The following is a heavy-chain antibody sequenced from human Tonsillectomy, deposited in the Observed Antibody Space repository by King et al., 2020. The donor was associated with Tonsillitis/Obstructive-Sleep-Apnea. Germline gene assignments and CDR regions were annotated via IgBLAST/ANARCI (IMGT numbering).Heavy chain of an antibody. V-gene: IGHV3-33*01. J-gene: IGHJ6*03. D-gene: IGHD1-26*01. CDR3: AREGEWELHYYYYYYMDV. CDR1: GVTLSSCV. CDR2: IWYDGSNK. Sequence: VQLVESGGGVVQPGRSLRLSGAASGVTLSSCVIRWVRQAPGKGLEWVAVIWYDGSNKYYADSVKGRVTISRDNSQNTLYLQMNRLRAEDTAVYYCAREGEWELHYYYYYYMDVWGKGTTVTVSS.